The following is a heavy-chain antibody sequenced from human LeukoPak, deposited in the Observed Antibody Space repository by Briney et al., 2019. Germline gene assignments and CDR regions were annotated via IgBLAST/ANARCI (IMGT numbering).Heavy chain of an antibody. CDR2: IYYSGSA. CDR1: GASISGSGFY. V-gene: IGHV4-39*01. J-gene: IGHJ3*02. CDR3: ARRTWDDTSSSWYLDAFDI. Sequence: PSETLSLTCTVSGASISGSGFYWGWIRQPPGKGLEWIGNIYYSGSAYYNASLESRVTISIDTSKNQFSLKLSSVTAADTAVYYCARRTWDDTSSSWYLDAFDIWGQGTMVTVSS. D-gene: IGHD6-13*01.